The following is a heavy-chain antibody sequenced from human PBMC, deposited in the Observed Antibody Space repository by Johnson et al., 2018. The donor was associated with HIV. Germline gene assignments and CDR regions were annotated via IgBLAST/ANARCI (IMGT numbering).Heavy chain of an antibody. Sequence: QVQLVESGGGLIQHGGSLRLSCAVSGLSVSINYITCAASGFTFSSYGIHWVRQAPGKGLEWVAFIWHDGRDVYYADSVKGRFTVSRDNSKNTLYLQMNSLRAEDTAVYYCAKNQEVSREDAFDIWGQGTMVTVSS. J-gene: IGHJ3*02. CDR1: GFTFSSYG. CDR2: IWHDGRDV. V-gene: IGHV3-30*02. D-gene: IGHD3-3*02. CDR3: AKNQEVSREDAFDI.